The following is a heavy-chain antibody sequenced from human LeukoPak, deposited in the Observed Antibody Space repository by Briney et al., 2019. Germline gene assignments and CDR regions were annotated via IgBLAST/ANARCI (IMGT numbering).Heavy chain of an antibody. J-gene: IGHJ5*02. CDR1: GGSISSYY. V-gene: IGHV4-4*09. Sequence: PPETLSLTCTVSGGSISSYYWSWIRQPPGKGLEWIGYIYTSGSTNYNPSLKSRVTISVDTSKNQFSLKLSSVTAADTAVYYCARKDGYNFWWFDPWGQGTLVTVSS. D-gene: IGHD5-24*01. CDR2: IYTSGST. CDR3: ARKDGYNFWWFDP.